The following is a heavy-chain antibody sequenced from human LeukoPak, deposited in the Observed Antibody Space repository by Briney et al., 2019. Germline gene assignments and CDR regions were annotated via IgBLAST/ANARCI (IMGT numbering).Heavy chain of an antibody. CDR1: GGSISSYY. Sequence: PSETLSLTCTVSGGSISSYYWSWIRQPPGKGLEWIGYIYYSGSTNYNPSLKSRVTISVDTSKNQFSLKLSSVTAADTAVYYCARAPPYYDFWSATSTGWFDPWGQGTLVTVSS. D-gene: IGHD3-3*01. CDR3: ARAPPYYDFWSATSTGWFDP. CDR2: IYYSGST. V-gene: IGHV4-59*01. J-gene: IGHJ5*02.